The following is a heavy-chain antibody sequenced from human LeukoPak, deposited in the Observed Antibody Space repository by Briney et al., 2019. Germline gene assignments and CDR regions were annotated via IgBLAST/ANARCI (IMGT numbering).Heavy chain of an antibody. V-gene: IGHV3-23*01. D-gene: IGHD3-10*01. J-gene: IGHJ6*02. CDR2: ISGSGGST. CDR3: AWVSRGVVNGMDV. Sequence: GGSLRLSCAASGFTFSSYAMSWVRQAPGKGLEWVSAISGSGGSTYYADSVKGRFTISRDNSKNTLYLQMNSLRAEDTAVYYCAWVSRGVVNGMDVWGQGTTVTVSS. CDR1: GFTFSSYA.